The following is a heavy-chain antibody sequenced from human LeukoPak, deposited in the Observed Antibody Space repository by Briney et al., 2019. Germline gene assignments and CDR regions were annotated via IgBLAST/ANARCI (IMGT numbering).Heavy chain of an antibody. D-gene: IGHD6-19*01. CDR3: ARVKGEQWLVLSPPPDY. CDR1: GFTFSDYY. J-gene: IGHJ4*02. Sequence: GVSLRLSCAASGFTFSDYYMSWIRQAPGKGREWVSYISSSGSTIYYADSVKGRFTISRDNAKTSLYLQMNSLRAEDTAVYYCARVKGEQWLVLSPPPDYWGQGTLVTVSS. V-gene: IGHV3-11*01. CDR2: ISSSGSTI.